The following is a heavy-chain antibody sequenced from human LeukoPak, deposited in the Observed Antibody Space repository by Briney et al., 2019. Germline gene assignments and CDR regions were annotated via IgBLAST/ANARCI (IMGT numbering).Heavy chain of an antibody. D-gene: IGHD7-27*01. V-gene: IGHV3-74*01. CDR3: ATGAVWGSSLFEF. Sequence: GGSLRLSCAASGFTFSSSWMSWVRQAPGKGLVWVSHINDDASRTSYADSVKGRFTISRDNAKNTLYLEMNTLRDEDTAVYYCATGAVWGSSLFEFWGQGTLVTVSS. CDR1: GFTFSSSW. CDR2: INDDASRT. J-gene: IGHJ4*02.